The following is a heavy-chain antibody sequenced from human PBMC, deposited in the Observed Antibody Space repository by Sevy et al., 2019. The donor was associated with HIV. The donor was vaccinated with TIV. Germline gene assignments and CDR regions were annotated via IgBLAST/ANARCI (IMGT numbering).Heavy chain of an antibody. CDR2: IWYDGTIK. V-gene: IGHV3-33*08. CDR1: GFTFSSYV. CDR3: ARGGGYCGGDCYSIDY. J-gene: IGHJ4*02. D-gene: IGHD2-21*02. Sequence: GGSLRLSCAASGFTFSSYVMHWVRQAPGKGLEWVALIWYDGTIKYYAVSVKGRFTIPRDNSKDTLFLQMNSLTAEDTAVYYCARGGGYCGGDCYSIDYWGQGALVTVSS.